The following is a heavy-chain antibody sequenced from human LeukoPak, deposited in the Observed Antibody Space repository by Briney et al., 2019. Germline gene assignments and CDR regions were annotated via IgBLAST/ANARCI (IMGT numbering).Heavy chain of an antibody. D-gene: IGHD1-7*01. V-gene: IGHV4-59*01. CDR2: IHSSGSS. Sequence: SETLSLTCTVSGGSISGYFWSWIRQPPGKGLEWIGYIHSSGSSSHNPSLKSRLTISVDTSKNQFSLKLSSVTAADTAVYYCARRTGTTVWDDAFDIWGQGTMVTVSS. J-gene: IGHJ3*02. CDR1: GGSISGYF. CDR3: ARRTGTTVWDDAFDI.